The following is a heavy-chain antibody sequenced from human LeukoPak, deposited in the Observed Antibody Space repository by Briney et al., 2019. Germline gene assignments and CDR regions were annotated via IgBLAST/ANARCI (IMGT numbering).Heavy chain of an antibody. V-gene: IGHV4-34*01. D-gene: IGHD6-6*01. Sequence: KPSETLSLTCAAYGGSFSGYYWSWIRQPPGKGLEWIGEINHSGSTNYNPSLKSRVTISVDTSKNQFSLKLSSVTAADTAVYYCARHRIAARLTRIYWFDPWGQGTLVTVSS. J-gene: IGHJ5*02. CDR2: INHSGST. CDR3: ARHRIAARLTRIYWFDP. CDR1: GGSFSGYY.